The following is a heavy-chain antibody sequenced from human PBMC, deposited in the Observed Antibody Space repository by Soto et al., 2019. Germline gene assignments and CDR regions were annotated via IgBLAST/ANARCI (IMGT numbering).Heavy chain of an antibody. CDR2: IYYSGSA. Sequence: LSXSCTVSNDSISNSAYLWTWIREPPGKGLELIGYIYYSGSASYNPSLKSRVTISIDTPKSQFSLRLDSMTAADTAVYYCARGRYSYGPYFDPWGQGTLLTVSS. D-gene: IGHD5-18*01. V-gene: IGHV4-30-4*01. CDR1: NDSISNSAYL. CDR3: ARGRYSYGPYFDP. J-gene: IGHJ5*02.